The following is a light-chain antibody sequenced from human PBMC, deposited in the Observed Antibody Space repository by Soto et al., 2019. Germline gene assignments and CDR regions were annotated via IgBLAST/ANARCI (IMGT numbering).Light chain of an antibody. J-gene: IGKJ4*01. Sequence: QLTQSPSSLSASVGDRVTITCRASQGISSALAWYQQKPGKAPKLLIYDASSLESGVPSRFSGSGSGTDFTLTISSLQPEDFATYYCQQFPFTFGGGTKVEIK. CDR3: QQFPFT. CDR2: DAS. V-gene: IGKV1-13*02. CDR1: QGISSA.